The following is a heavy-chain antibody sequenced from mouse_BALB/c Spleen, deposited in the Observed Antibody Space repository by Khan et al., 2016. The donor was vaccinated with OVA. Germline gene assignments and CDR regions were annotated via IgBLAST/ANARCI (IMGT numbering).Heavy chain of an antibody. J-gene: IGHJ3*01. CDR3: TRGGWENRFAY. Sequence: QVQLQQSGAELVRPGVSVKISCKGSGYTFTDFTMHWVKQSHAMNLEWIGVISTYYGDVTYNQKFKGKATMTVDKSSSTAYMELARLTSEDSAIFDCTRGGWENRFAYWGQGTLVTVSA. D-gene: IGHD1-1*02. V-gene: IGHV1S137*01. CDR1: GYTFTDFT. CDR2: ISTYYGDV.